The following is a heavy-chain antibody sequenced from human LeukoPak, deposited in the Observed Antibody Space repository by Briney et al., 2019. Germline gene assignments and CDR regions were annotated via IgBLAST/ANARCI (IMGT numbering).Heavy chain of an antibody. CDR1: GFTFSSYS. Sequence: GGSLRLSCAASGFTFSSYSMNWVRQAPGKGLEWVSSISSSSSYIHYADSVKGRFTISRDDAKNSLYLQMNSLRAEDTAVYYCARDAARGVMPYWGQGTLVTVSS. CDR3: ARDAARGVMPY. J-gene: IGHJ4*02. CDR2: ISSSSSYI. V-gene: IGHV3-21*01. D-gene: IGHD3-16*01.